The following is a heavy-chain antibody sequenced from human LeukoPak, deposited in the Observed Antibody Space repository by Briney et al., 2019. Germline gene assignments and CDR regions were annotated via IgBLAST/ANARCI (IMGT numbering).Heavy chain of an antibody. CDR2: IYYSGST. CDR1: GGSISSYY. CDR3: ARLWSGYYSHDY. J-gene: IGHJ4*02. D-gene: IGHD3-3*01. Sequence: SETLSLTCTVSGGSISSYYWSWIRQPPGKGLEWIGYIYYSGSTNYNPSLKSRVTISVDTSKNQFSLKLSSVTAADTAVYYCARLWSGYYSHDYWGQGTLVTVSS. V-gene: IGHV4-59*12.